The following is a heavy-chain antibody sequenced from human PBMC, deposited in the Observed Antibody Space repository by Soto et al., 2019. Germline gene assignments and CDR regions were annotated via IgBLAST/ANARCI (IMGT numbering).Heavy chain of an antibody. CDR3: ARVRSGYYFDY. CDR2: INPSGGST. J-gene: IGHJ4*02. Sequence: EASVKVSSKASGYSFTIYYMHWMRQAPGQGLEWMGIINPSGGSTSYAQKFQGRVTMTRDTSTSTVYMDLSSLRSEDTAVYYCARVRSGYYFDYWGQGTPVTVSS. D-gene: IGHD3-10*01. V-gene: IGHV1-46*01. CDR1: GYSFTIYY.